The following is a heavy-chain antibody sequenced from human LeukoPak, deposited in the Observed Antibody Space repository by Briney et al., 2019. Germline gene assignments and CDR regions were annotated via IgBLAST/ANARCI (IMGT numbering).Heavy chain of an antibody. J-gene: IGHJ4*02. Sequence: PSQTLSLTCTVSGGSISSGGYYWSWIRQHPGKGLEWIGYIYYSGSTYYNPSLKSRVTISVDTSKNQFSLKLSSVTAADTAVYYCASTSSTTVTPFDYWGQGTLVTVSS. CDR2: IYYSGST. CDR1: GGSISSGGYY. CDR3: ASTSSTTVTPFDY. V-gene: IGHV4-31*03. D-gene: IGHD4-17*01.